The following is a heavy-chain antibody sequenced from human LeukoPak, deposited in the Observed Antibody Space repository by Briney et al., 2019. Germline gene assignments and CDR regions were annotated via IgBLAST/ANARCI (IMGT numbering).Heavy chain of an antibody. CDR2: IYSGGST. CDR1: GFTVSSNY. D-gene: IGHD3-22*01. J-gene: IGHJ4*02. V-gene: IGHV3-53*01. Sequence: GGSLRLSCAASGFTVSSNYMSWVRQAPGKGLEWVSVIYSGGSTYYADSVKGRFTISRDNSKNTPYLQMNSLRAEDTAVYYCASITYYYDSSGYYYSYYFDYWGQGTLVTVSS. CDR3: ASITYYYDSSGYYYSYYFDY.